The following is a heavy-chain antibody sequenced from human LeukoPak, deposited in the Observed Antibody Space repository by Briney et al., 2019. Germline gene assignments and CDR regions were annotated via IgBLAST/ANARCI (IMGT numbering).Heavy chain of an antibody. CDR1: GGSISSYY. CDR2: LYHSGTT. D-gene: IGHD6-19*01. V-gene: IGHV4-59*08. J-gene: IGHJ4*02. Sequence: PSETLSLTCTVSGGSISSYYWSWIRQPPGKGLEWIGYLYHSGTTNYNPSLKSRVTISVDTSKNEFSLKLTSVTAADTAVYYCARRPSSADTTPFDYWGQGSLVTVSS. CDR3: ARRPSSADTTPFDY.